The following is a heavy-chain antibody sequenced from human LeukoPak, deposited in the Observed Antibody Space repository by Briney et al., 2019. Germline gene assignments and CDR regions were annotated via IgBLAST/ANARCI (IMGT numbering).Heavy chain of an antibody. CDR3: ARHLPPGIAAAGLDY. V-gene: IGHV4-30-2*01. J-gene: IGHJ4*02. Sequence: SQTLSLTCAVSGGSISSGGYSWSWIRQPPGKGLEWIGYIYHSGSTYYNPSLKSRVTISVDRSKNQFSLKLSSVTAADTAVYYCARHLPPGIAAAGLDYWGQGTLVTVSS. CDR1: GGSISSGGYS. D-gene: IGHD6-13*01. CDR2: IYHSGST.